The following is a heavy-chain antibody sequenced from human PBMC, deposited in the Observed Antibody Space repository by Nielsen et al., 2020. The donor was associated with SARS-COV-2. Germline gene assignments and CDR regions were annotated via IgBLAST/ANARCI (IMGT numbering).Heavy chain of an antibody. J-gene: IGHJ4*02. D-gene: IGHD5-18*01. CDR1: GFTFSRYA. Sequence: GESLKISCAASGFTFSRYAMNWVRQAPGKGLQWVSLIYSDGSTKYADSVKGRFTISRDNSRNTVYLQMNSLRPEDTAVYYCAREFALRDTAYFDSWGQGTLVTVSS. CDR3: AREFALRDTAYFDS. CDR2: IYSDGST. V-gene: IGHV3-53*01.